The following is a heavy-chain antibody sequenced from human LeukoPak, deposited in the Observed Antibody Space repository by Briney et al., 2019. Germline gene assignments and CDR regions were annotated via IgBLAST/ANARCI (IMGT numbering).Heavy chain of an antibody. Sequence: SETLSLTCAVYGGSFSGYYWSWIRQPPGKGLEWIGEINHSGSTNYNLFLKSRVTISVDTSKNQFSLKLSSVTAADTAVYYCARSPGFWSGYRSPSSPYNWFDLWGQGTLVTVSS. D-gene: IGHD3-3*01. CDR3: ARSPGFWSGYRSPSSPYNWFDL. V-gene: IGHV4-34*01. CDR2: INHSGST. CDR1: GGSFSGYY. J-gene: IGHJ5*02.